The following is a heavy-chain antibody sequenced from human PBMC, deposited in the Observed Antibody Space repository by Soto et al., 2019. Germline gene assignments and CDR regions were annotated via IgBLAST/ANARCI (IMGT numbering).Heavy chain of an antibody. CDR2: ISGSGIST. CDR1: GFTFSSYA. Sequence: GGSLRLSCAASGFTFSSYAMSWVRQAPGKGLEWVSTISGSGISTYYADSVKGRFTISRDNSQNTLYLQMNSLRAEDTAVYYCARDLLGATSSWSQGTLVTVSS. D-gene: IGHD1-26*01. CDR3: ARDLLGATSS. J-gene: IGHJ4*02. V-gene: IGHV3-23*01.